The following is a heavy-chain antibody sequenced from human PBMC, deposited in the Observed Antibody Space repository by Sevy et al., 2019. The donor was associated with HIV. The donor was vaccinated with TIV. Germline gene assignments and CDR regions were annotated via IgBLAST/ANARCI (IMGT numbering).Heavy chain of an antibody. D-gene: IGHD3-22*01. CDR1: GGSISSYY. V-gene: IGHV4-59*01. CDR2: MHNSGNT. Sequence: SETLSLTCTVSGGSISSYYWSWIRQPPGKGLEWIGYMHNSGNTNYNPSLKSRVMISIDTSKNQSSLKLSSVTAADTAVYYCARATYYSDSSGSFDYWGQGILVTVSS. J-gene: IGHJ4*02. CDR3: ARATYYSDSSGSFDY.